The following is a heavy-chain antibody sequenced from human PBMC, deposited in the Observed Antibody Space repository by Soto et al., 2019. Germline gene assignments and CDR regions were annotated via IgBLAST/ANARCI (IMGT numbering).Heavy chain of an antibody. CDR3: TRLTTYYYDTSGYGLDV. CDR1: GYSFSTHW. J-gene: IGHJ6*02. V-gene: IGHV5-51*01. Sequence: GESQKISCKGSGYSFSTHWIAWVRQMPGKGLEWMGIIYPSDSDTRYSPSFQGQVTISADKSISTAYLQWSGLKASDTAMYYCTRLTTYYYDTSGYGLDVWGQGTTVTVPS. D-gene: IGHD3-22*01. CDR2: IYPSDSDT.